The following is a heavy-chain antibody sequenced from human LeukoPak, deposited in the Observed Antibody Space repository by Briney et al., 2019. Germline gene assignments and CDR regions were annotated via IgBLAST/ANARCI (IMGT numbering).Heavy chain of an antibody. Sequence: PGGSLRLSCAASGFTFGSYWMSWVRQAPGKGLEWVANIKQDGSEKYYVDSVKGRFTISRDNAKNSLYLQMSTLRAEDTAVNYCARGRGSSWTNYFDYWGQGTLVTVSS. CDR3: ARGRGSSWTNYFDY. D-gene: IGHD6-13*01. V-gene: IGHV3-7*04. CDR1: GFTFGSYW. J-gene: IGHJ4*02. CDR2: IKQDGSEK.